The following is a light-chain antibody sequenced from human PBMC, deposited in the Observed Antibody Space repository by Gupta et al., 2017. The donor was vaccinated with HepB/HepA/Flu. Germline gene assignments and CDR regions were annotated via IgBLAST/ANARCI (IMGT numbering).Light chain of an antibody. V-gene: IGKV1-33*01. CDR3: QQDDNLPLT. CDR2: DAS. Sequence: IHITQSPSSLSAPVVDRATITSQASQDISNYLNWYQQKPGTAPKLLIYDASNLETGVPSRFSGSGSGTDFTFTISSLQPEDIATYYCQQDDNLPLTFGGGTKVEIK. J-gene: IGKJ4*01. CDR1: QDISNY.